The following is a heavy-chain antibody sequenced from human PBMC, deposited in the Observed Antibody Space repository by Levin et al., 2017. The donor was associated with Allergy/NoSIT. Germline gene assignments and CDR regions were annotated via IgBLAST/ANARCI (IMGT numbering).Heavy chain of an antibody. V-gene: IGHV3-15*01. D-gene: IGHD4-17*01. J-gene: IGHJ4*02. CDR1: GFTFKNAW. Sequence: SGGSLRLSCTASGFTFKNAWMSWVRQAPGKGLEWVGRIKSKTDGETADYAAPVKGRFIISRDDSEGTLYLQMTSLKIEDTAGYYWTTDNPLYGDYAADNDYWGQGILVTASS. CDR3: TTDNPLYGDYAADNDY. CDR2: IKSKTDGETA.